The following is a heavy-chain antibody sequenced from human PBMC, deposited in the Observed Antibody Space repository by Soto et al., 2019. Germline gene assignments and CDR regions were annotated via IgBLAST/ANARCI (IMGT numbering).Heavy chain of an antibody. CDR3: ARGTRSRAFDI. CDR2: IYHSGST. V-gene: IGHV4-30-2*01. J-gene: IGHJ3*02. Sequence: PSETLSLTCAVSGGSISSGGYSWSWIRQPPGKGLEWIGYIYHSGSTYYNPSLKSRVTISVDRSKNQFSLKLSSVTAADTAVYYCARGTRSRAFDIWGQGTMVTVSS. CDR1: GGSISSGGYS.